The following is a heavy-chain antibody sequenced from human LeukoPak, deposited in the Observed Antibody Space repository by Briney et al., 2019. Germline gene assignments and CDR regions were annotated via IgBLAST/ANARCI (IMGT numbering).Heavy chain of an antibody. V-gene: IGHV3-21*01. CDR2: ISSSSSYI. J-gene: IGHJ4*02. D-gene: IGHD4-17*01. Sequence: GGSLRLSCAASGFTFSSYSMNWVRQAPGKGLEWVSSISSSSSYIYYADSVKGRFTISRDNSKNTLYLQMNSLRAEDTAVYYCGRSIGTTVTDPNFDYWGQGTLVTVSS. CDR1: GFTFSSYS. CDR3: GRSIGTTVTDPNFDY.